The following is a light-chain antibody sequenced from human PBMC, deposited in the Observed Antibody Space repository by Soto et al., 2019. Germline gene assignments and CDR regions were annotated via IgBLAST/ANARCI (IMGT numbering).Light chain of an antibody. CDR3: SSYTTSNTRQIV. J-gene: IGLJ1*01. V-gene: IGLV2-14*03. Sequence: QSVVTQPASVSGSPGQSITISCTGTSSDVGGYNYVSWYQHHPGKAPKLIIYDVSNRPSGVSIRFSASKSDNTASLTISGLQPEDEADYHCSSYTTSNTRQIVFGTGTKVTVL. CDR2: DVS. CDR1: SSDVGGYNY.